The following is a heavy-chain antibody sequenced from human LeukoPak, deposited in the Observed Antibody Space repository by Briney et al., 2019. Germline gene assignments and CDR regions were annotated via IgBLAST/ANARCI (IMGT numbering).Heavy chain of an antibody. CDR3: ARPGSINGWYIFDY. Sequence: SETLSLTCAVYGGSFSGYYWTWIRQPPGKGLEWIGEINHSGNTNYNPSLKSRVTMSIDTSKNQFSLKLSSVTAADTAVYYCARPGSINGWYIFDYWGQGTLVTVSS. J-gene: IGHJ4*02. V-gene: IGHV4-34*01. CDR2: INHSGNT. CDR1: GGSFSGYY. D-gene: IGHD6-19*01.